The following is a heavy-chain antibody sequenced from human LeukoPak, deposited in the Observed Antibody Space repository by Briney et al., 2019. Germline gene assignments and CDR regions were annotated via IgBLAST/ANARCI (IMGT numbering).Heavy chain of an antibody. D-gene: IGHD2-2*01. V-gene: IGHV4-30-2*01. CDR3: AKDGDIVVVPAARVYDAFDI. CDR2: IYHSGST. CDR1: GGSISSGGYS. Sequence: SETLSLTCAVSGGSISSGGYSWSWIRQPPGKGLEWIGYIYHSGSTYYNPSLKSRVTISVDRSKNQFSLKLSSVTAEDTAVYYCAKDGDIVVVPAARVYDAFDIWGQGTMVTVSS. J-gene: IGHJ3*02.